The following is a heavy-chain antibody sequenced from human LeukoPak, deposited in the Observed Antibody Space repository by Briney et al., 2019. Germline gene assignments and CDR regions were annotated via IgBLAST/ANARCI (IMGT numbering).Heavy chain of an antibody. CDR3: ARGEWDLLFDY. CDR2: ICYSGST. Sequence: SETLSLTCTVSGDSISGYYWSWIRQPPGKGLEWIGYICYSGSTNYNPSLKSLVTISVDTSKNQFSLKLSSVTAADTAVYYCARGEWDLLFDYWGQGALGTVSS. V-gene: IGHV4-59*01. J-gene: IGHJ4*02. CDR1: GDSISGYY. D-gene: IGHD1-26*01.